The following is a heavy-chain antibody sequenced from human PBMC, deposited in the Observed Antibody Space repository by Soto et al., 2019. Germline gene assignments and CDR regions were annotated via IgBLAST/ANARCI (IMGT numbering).Heavy chain of an antibody. CDR2: ISAYNGNT. D-gene: IGHD2-15*01. V-gene: IGHV1-18*01. CDR3: ARVGAGYCSGGSCYSAYYYYYVDV. Sequence: GASVKVSCKASGYTFTSYGISWVRQAPGQGLEWMGWISAYNGNTNYAQKLQGRVTMTTDTSTSTAYMELRSLRSDDTAVYYCARVGAGYCSGGSCYSAYYYYYVDVWGKGTTVTVPS. J-gene: IGHJ6*03. CDR1: GYTFTSYG.